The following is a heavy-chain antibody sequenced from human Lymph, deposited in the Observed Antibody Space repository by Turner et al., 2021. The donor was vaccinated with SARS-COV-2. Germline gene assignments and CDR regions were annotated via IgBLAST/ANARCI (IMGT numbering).Heavy chain of an antibody. J-gene: IGHJ3*01. CDR2: INPDSGGT. CDR1: GYPFTGYY. V-gene: IGHV1-2*02. CDR3: ARGGLYYYDSSAYYGDAFDF. D-gene: IGHD3-22*01. Sequence: QVQLVQSGAEVKEPGASVNVSCKASGYPFTGYYMHWVRQAPGQGLEWMGWINPDSGGTNYAQNFQDRVTMTRDTSISTAYMELSRLRSDDTAVYYCARGGLYYYDSSAYYGDAFDFWGQGTMVTVSS.